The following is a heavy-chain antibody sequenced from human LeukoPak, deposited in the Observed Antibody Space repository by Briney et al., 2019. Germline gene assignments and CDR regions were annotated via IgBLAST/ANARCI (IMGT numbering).Heavy chain of an antibody. CDR2: ISWNSGSI. D-gene: IGHD3-10*01. CDR1: GFTFDDYA. Sequence: GGSLRLSCAASGFTFDDYAMHWVRHAPGKGLEWVSGISWNSGSIGYADSVKGRFTISRDNAKNSLYLQMNSLRAEDTALYYCAKDIGYGSGSYYADYFDYWGQGTLVTVSS. CDR3: AKDIGYGSGSYYADYFDY. J-gene: IGHJ4*02. V-gene: IGHV3-9*01.